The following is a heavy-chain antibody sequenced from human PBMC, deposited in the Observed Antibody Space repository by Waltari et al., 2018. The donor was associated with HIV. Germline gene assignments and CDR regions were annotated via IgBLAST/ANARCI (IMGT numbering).Heavy chain of an antibody. V-gene: IGHV3-7*01. CDR1: GFTFRSSW. D-gene: IGHD2-15*01. CDR3: AREGGRDCSGGSCYIDY. CDR2: INQVGSGS. J-gene: IGHJ4*02. Sequence: EVEVVESGGGLVQPGGSLRLSWTVSGFTFRSSWMCWVRQVPGEGXXXXAKINQVGSGSYYVGSVEGRFTISRDNTKNLLYLQMNSLRAEDTAVYYCAREGGRDCSGGSCYIDYWGQGTLVTVSS.